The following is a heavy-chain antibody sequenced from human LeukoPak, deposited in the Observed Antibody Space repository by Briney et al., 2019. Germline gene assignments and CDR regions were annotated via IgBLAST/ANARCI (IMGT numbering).Heavy chain of an antibody. CDR1: GGTFSSYA. CDR2: IIPIFGTA. V-gene: IGHV1-69*05. D-gene: IGHD3-22*01. J-gene: IGHJ4*02. CDR3: ARARGNHYYDSSGYLDY. Sequence: ASVKVSCKASGGTFSSYAISWVRQAPGQGLEWMGRIIPIFGTANYAQKFQGRVTITTDESTSTAYMELSSLRSEDTAVYYCARARGNHYYDSSGYLDYWGQGTQVTVSS.